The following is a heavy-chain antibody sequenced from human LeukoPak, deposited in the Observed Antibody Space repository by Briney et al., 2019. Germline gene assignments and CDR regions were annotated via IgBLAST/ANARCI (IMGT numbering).Heavy chain of an antibody. Sequence: GGSLRLSCAASGFTFSSYAMSWVRQAPGKGLEWVANIKQDGSEKYYVDSVKGRFTISRDNAKNSLYLQMNSLRAEDTAVYYCARDGGQWVTWGQGTLVTVSS. CDR1: GFTFSSYA. J-gene: IGHJ5*02. V-gene: IGHV3-7*01. CDR3: ARDGGQWVT. D-gene: IGHD6-19*01. CDR2: IKQDGSEK.